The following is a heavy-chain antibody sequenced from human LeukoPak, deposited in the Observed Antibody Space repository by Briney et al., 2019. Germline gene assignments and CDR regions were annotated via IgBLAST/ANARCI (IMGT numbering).Heavy chain of an antibody. J-gene: IGHJ6*02. CDR1: GGSISSGGYY. V-gene: IGHV4-31*03. CDR2: IYYSGST. CDR3: AREMVTTGGYYYCGMDV. D-gene: IGHD4-17*01. Sequence: ASETLSLTCIVSGGSISSGGYYWSWIRQHPGKGLEWIGYIYYSGSTYYNPSLKSRVTISVDTSKNQFSLKLSSVTAADTAVYYCAREMVTTGGYYYCGMDVWGQGTTVTVSS.